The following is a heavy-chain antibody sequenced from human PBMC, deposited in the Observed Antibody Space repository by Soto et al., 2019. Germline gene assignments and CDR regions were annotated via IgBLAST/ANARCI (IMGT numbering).Heavy chain of an antibody. V-gene: IGHV3-21*01. Sequence: GGSLRLSCAASGFTFSSYSMNWVRQAPGKGLEWVSSISSSSSYIYYADSVKGRFTISRDNAKNSLYLQMNSLRAEDTAVYYCARDEALGCSGGSCYSDWFDPWGQGTLVTVSS. CDR2: ISSSSSYI. CDR3: ARDEALGCSGGSCYSDWFDP. D-gene: IGHD2-15*01. CDR1: GFTFSSYS. J-gene: IGHJ5*02.